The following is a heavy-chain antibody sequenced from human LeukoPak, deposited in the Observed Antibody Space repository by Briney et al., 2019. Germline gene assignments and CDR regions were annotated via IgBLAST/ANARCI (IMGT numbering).Heavy chain of an antibody. CDR2: ITADSGTT. J-gene: IGHJ5*02. V-gene: IGHV3-48*02. D-gene: IGHD2-2*01. Sequence: GGSPRLSCAVSGFTFSTKSMNCVRQAPGKGLEWVSYITADSGTTYYADSVKGRFTISRDNAKNSLYLQMNSLRDEDTAVYYCARGGYTYCSSTSCYVRIALRANWFDPWGQGTLVTVSS. CDR3: ARGGYTYCSSTSCYVRIALRANWFDP. CDR1: GFTFSTKS.